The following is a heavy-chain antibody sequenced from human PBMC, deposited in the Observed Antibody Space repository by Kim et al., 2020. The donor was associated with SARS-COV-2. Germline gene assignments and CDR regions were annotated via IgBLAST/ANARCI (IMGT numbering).Heavy chain of an antibody. CDR1: GYTFNGYY. D-gene: IGHD1-7*01. Sequence: ASVKVSCKASGYTFNGYYIHWVRQAPGQGLEWMGRINPNSGDTNYAQKFQGRVTMTRDTSISIAYMELSRLRSDDTALYYCAREAGTTQFNYYWGQGSLVTVSS. CDR3: AREAGTTQFNYY. J-gene: IGHJ4*02. V-gene: IGHV1-2*06. CDR2: INPNSGDT.